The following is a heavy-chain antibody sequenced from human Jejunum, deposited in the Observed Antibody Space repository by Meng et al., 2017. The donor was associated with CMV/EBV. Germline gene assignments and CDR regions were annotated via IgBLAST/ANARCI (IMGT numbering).Heavy chain of an antibody. D-gene: IGHD2-2*01. CDR1: GGSISTTTYY. J-gene: IGHJ5*02. CDR3: ARSSTSGFDP. CDR2: IYYSGTT. V-gene: IGHV4-39*07. Sequence: TVSGGSISTTTYYWGCIRQPPEKGLEWIGDIYYSGTTYYNPSLKSRLTISLDTSKNHFSLRLSSVTAADTALYYCARSSTSGFDPWGQGTLVTVSS.